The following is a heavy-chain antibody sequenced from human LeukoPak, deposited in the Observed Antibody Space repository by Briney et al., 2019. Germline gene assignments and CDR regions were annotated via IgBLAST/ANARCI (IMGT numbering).Heavy chain of an antibody. V-gene: IGHV3-30*18. CDR1: GFTFSSYG. Sequence: GGSLRLSCAASGFTFSSYGMHWVRQAPGKGLEWVAVISYDGSNKYYADSVKGRFTISRDNSKNTLYLQMNSLRAEDTAVYYCAKDELQWLAPDYWGQGTLVTVSS. J-gene: IGHJ4*02. CDR2: ISYDGSNK. CDR3: AKDELQWLAPDY. D-gene: IGHD6-19*01.